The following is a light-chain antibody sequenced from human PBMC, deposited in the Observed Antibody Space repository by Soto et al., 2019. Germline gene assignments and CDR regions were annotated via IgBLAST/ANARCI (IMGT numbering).Light chain of an antibody. CDR1: SSDVGGYNY. CDR3: CSYAGGNNLAV. CDR2: EVN. Sequence: QSALTQPPSASGSPGQSVTISCTGTSSDVGGYNYVSWYQQHPGKAPKLMIYEVNKRPSGVPDRFSGSRSGNTASLTVSGLQAEDEADYYCCSYAGGNNLAVFGGGTKVTVL. J-gene: IGLJ2*01. V-gene: IGLV2-8*01.